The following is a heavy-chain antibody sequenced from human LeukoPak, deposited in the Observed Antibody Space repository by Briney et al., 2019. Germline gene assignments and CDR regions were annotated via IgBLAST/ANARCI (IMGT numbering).Heavy chain of an antibody. Sequence: HPGGSLRLSCAASGFTFSSYAMSWVRQAPGKGLEWVSAISGSGGSTYYADSVKGRFAISRDNSKNSLYLQMNSLRAEDTALYHCARGWELLAGNDAFDIWGQGTMVTVSS. V-gene: IGHV3-23*01. CDR2: ISGSGGST. J-gene: IGHJ3*02. D-gene: IGHD1-26*01. CDR1: GFTFSSYA. CDR3: ARGWELLAGNDAFDI.